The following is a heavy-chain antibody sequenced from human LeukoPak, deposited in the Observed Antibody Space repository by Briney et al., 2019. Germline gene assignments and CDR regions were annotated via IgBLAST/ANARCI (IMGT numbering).Heavy chain of an antibody. V-gene: IGHV4-4*07. CDR2: IYTTGST. Sequence: PSETLSLTCTVSGGSISGYYWSWIRQPAGKRLECIGRIYTTGSTNYNPSLKSRVTMSVDTSNNQISLNMNSLTAADTAVYFCARVGEPPAMRGYTIDIWGQGTMVTVSS. D-gene: IGHD2-2*01. CDR3: ARVGEPPAMRGYTIDI. CDR1: GGSISGYY. J-gene: IGHJ3*02.